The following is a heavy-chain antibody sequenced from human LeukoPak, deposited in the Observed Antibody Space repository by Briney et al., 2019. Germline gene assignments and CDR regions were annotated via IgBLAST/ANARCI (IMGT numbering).Heavy chain of an antibody. V-gene: IGHV4-39*07. J-gene: IGHJ6*02. CDR1: GGSISSSSYY. CDR3: ARVTGTTSFPHYYGMDV. D-gene: IGHD3-3*01. CDR2: IYYSGST. Sequence: SETLSLACTVSGGSISSSSYYWGWIRQPPGKGLEWIGSIYYSGSTYYNPSLKGRVTISVDTSKNQFSLKLSSVTAADTAVYYCARVTGTTSFPHYYGMDVWGQGTTVTVSS.